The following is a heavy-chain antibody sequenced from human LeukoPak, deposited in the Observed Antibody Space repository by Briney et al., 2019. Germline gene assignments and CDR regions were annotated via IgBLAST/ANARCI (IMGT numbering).Heavy chain of an antibody. J-gene: IGHJ4*02. Sequence: PGGSLRLSCAASGFTFSSHSMNWVRQAPGKGLEWVSSISSSSSYIYYADSVKGRFTISRDNAKNSLYLQMNSLRAEDTAVYYCARARYDSSGYYYCYFDYWGQGTLVTVSS. D-gene: IGHD3-22*01. V-gene: IGHV3-21*01. CDR3: ARARYDSSGYYYCYFDY. CDR1: GFTFSSHS. CDR2: ISSSSSYI.